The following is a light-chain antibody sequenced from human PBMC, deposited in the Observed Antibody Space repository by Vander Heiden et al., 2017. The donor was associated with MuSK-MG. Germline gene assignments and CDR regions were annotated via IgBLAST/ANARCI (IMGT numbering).Light chain of an antibody. V-gene: IGLV2-23*01. Sequence: HSALTQPASVSGSPGQSITISCTGTSSDVGSYTLVSWYQQHPGKAPKLFMYEGITRPSGVSNRFSGSMSGNTASLTISGLQAEDEADDYCCSYAGSDTWVFGGGTKLTVL. J-gene: IGLJ3*02. CDR2: EGI. CDR1: SSDVGSYTL. CDR3: CSYAGSDTWV.